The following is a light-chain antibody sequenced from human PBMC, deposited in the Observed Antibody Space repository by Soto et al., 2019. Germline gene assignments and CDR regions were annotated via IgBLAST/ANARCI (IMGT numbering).Light chain of an antibody. J-gene: IGKJ2*01. CDR2: GAS. CDR1: QSVSSN. CDR3: QQHNNWPPYT. V-gene: IGKV3-15*01. Sequence: EIVMTQSPATLSVSPGERATLSCRASQSVSSNLAWYQQKPGQAPRLLIYGASTRDNGVPARFSGSGSGTEFTLTISSLQSEDSAVSYCQQHNNWPPYTFGQGTKLEIK.